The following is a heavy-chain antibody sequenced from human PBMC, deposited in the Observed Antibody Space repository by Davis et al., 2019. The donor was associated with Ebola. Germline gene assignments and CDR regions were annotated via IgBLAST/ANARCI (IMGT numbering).Heavy chain of an antibody. CDR1: GASISSYY. D-gene: IGHD5-18*01. CDR2: IYYSGST. J-gene: IGHJ4*02. Sequence: SETLSLTCSVSGASISSYYWSWIRQPPGKGLEWIGYIYYSGSTNYNPSLKSRVTISVDTSKNQFSLKLSSVTAADTAVYYCAGYGLFDYWGQGTLVTVSS. CDR3: AGYGLFDY. V-gene: IGHV4-59*08.